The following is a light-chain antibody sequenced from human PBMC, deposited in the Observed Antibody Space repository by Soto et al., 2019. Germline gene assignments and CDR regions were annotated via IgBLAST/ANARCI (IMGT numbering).Light chain of an antibody. Sequence: QSALTQPASVSGSPGQSITISCTGTSSDVGAYNYVSWYQQYPGKAPKLMIYDVTNRPSGVSNRFSGSKSGNTASLTISGLQAEDEADYYCSSYTSSSTLRGVFGTGTKLTVL. V-gene: IGLV2-14*01. CDR3: SSYTSSSTLRGV. J-gene: IGLJ1*01. CDR2: DVT. CDR1: SSDVGAYNY.